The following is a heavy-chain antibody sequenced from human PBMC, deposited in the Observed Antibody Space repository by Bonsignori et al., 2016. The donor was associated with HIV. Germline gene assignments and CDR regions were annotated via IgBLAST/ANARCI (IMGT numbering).Heavy chain of an antibody. D-gene: IGHD5-18*01. CDR2: ISDDGNNK. CDR3: ARDPRRYGYIYYFDY. V-gene: IGHV3-30-3*01. Sequence: WIRQPPGKGLEWVAVISDDGNNKYYADSVKGRFTISRDNSENTLYLQMNSLRTEDTAVYYCARDPRRYGYIYYFDYWGQGTLVTVSS. J-gene: IGHJ4*02.